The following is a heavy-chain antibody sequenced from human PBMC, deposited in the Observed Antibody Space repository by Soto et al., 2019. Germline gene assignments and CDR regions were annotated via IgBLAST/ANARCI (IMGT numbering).Heavy chain of an antibody. J-gene: IGHJ4*02. CDR2: ISYDGSNK. CDR3: AKGGSFLGFDY. Sequence: GGSLRLSCAASGFTFSSYGMHWVRQAPGKGLEWVAVISYDGSNKYYADSVKGRFTISRDNSKNTLYLQMNSLRAEDTAVYYCAKGGSFLGFDYWGQGTLVTVSS. V-gene: IGHV3-30*18. CDR1: GFTFSSYG. D-gene: IGHD6-25*01.